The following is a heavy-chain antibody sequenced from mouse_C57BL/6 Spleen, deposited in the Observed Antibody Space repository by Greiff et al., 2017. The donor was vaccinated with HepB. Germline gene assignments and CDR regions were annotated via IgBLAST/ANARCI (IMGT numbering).Heavy chain of an antibody. CDR1: GYTFTSYW. Sequence: QVQLQQPGTELVKPGASVTLSCTASGYTFTSYWMHWVQQRPGQGLEWIGNIKPSNGGTNYNEKFKSKATLTVDKSSSTAYMQLSSLTSEDSAVYYCARPYYGSSYWYFDGWGTGTTVTVSS. J-gene: IGHJ1*03. CDR3: ARPYYGSSYWYFDG. D-gene: IGHD1-1*01. V-gene: IGHV1-53*01. CDR2: IKPSNGGT.